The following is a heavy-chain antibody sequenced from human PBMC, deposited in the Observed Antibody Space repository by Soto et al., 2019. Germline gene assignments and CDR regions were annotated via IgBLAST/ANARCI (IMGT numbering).Heavy chain of an antibody. CDR3: ARDVNGGFCGA. D-gene: IGHD2-21*01. J-gene: IGHJ5*02. V-gene: IGHV3-21*01. Sequence: EVQLVESGGGLVKPGGSLRLSCAASGFTFSSYSMNWVRQAPGKGLEWVSTISSRNNDMYYVDSVKGRFTISRDNARNSVYLQMNILRADDTAVYYCARDVNGGFCGAWGQGTLVTVSS. CDR1: GFTFSSYS. CDR2: ISSRNNDM.